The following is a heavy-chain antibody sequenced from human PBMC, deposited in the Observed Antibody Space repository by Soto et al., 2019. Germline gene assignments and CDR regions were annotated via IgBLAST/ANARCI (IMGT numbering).Heavy chain of an antibody. D-gene: IGHD3-3*01. J-gene: IGHJ4*02. CDR1: GGSISSSSYY. CDR2: IYYSGRT. CDR3: ARRRSLEWLLYAYYFDS. V-gene: IGHV4-39*01. Sequence: SETLSLTCTVSGGSISSSSYYWGWIRQPPGKGLEWIGSIYYSGRTYYNPSLKSRVTISVDTTKNQFSLKLSSVTAADTAVYYCARRRSLEWLLYAYYFDSWGQGTMVTVYS.